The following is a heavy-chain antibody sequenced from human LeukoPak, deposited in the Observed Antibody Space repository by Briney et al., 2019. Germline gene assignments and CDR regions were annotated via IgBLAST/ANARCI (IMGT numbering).Heavy chain of an antibody. CDR3: ARGRYCSSTSCYFYWFDP. CDR2: INHSGST. J-gene: IGHJ5*02. Sequence: GSLRLSCAASGFTFSSYSMNWVRQPPGKGLEWIGEINHSGSTNYNPSLKSRVTISVDTSKNQFSLKLSSVTAADTAVYYCARGRYCSSTSCYFYWFDPWGQGTLVTVSS. CDR1: GFTFSSYS. D-gene: IGHD2-2*01. V-gene: IGHV4-34*01.